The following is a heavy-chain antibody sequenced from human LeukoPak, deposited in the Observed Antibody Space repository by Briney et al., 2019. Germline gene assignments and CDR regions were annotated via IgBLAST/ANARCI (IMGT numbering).Heavy chain of an antibody. CDR1: GYSISSGYY. J-gene: IGHJ5*02. CDR2: FYHSGST. Sequence: SETLSLTCTVSGYSISSGYYWGWIRPPPGKGLEWIAIFYHSGSTYYNMSLKSRVTISVDTSKNQFSLKLSSVTAADTAVYYCARDGRIRFPVTNWFDPWGQGTLVTVSS. D-gene: IGHD3-3*01. CDR3: ARDGRIRFPVTNWFDP. V-gene: IGHV4-38-2*02.